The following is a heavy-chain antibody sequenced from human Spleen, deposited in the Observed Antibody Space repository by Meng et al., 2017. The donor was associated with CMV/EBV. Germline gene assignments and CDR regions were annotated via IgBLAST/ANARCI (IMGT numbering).Heavy chain of an antibody. Sequence: GGSLRLSCAASGFAFDDYAMHWVRQAPGKGLEWVSGVSWNGETIGYADSVTGRFTISRDNAKNSLHLEMNSLRGEDTALYYCARDWYPSGSYRSQKSYYHGMDVWGLGTTVTVSS. CDR1: GFAFDDYA. V-gene: IGHV3-9*01. J-gene: IGHJ6*02. CDR2: VSWNGETI. D-gene: IGHD1-26*01. CDR3: ARDWYPSGSYRSQKSYYHGMDV.